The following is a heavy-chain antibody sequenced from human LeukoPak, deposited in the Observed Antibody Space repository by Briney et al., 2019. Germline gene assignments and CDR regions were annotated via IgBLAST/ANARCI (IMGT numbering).Heavy chain of an antibody. CDR3: AHSINSSSFYFQH. J-gene: IGHJ1*01. CDR1: GYTFTGYY. V-gene: IGHV1-2*02. Sequence: ASVKVSCKASGYTFTGYYMHWVRQAPGQGLEWMGWINPNSGGTNYAQKFQGRVTMTRDTSISTAYMELSRPRSDDTAVYYCAHSINSSSFYFQHWGQGTLVTVSS. D-gene: IGHD6-6*01. CDR2: INPNSGGT.